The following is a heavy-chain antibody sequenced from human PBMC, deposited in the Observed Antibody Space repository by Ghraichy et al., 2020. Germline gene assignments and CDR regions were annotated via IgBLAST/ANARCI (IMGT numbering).Heavy chain of an antibody. Sequence: LSLTCAASGFTFSSYAMSWVRQAPGKGLEWVSAISGSGGSTYYADSVKGRFTISRDNSKNTLYLQMNSLRAEDTAVYYCAKGLLWFGESLGEDAFDIWGQGTMVTVSS. CDR1: GFTFSSYA. J-gene: IGHJ3*02. CDR3: AKGLLWFGESLGEDAFDI. V-gene: IGHV3-23*01. CDR2: ISGSGGST. D-gene: IGHD3-10*01.